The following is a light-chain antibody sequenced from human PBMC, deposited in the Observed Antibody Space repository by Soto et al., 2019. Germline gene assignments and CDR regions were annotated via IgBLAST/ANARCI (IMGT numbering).Light chain of an antibody. CDR2: DVS. CDR3: SAFTGTTYV. Sequence: QSVLTQPASVSGSAGQSITISCTGTSSDVGGNKYVSWYQHYPGKAPKLMICDVSNRPSGVSNRFSGSKSGNTASLTISGLQAEDEADYYCSAFTGTTYVFGTGTKATVL. CDR1: SSDVGGNKY. V-gene: IGLV2-14*03. J-gene: IGLJ1*01.